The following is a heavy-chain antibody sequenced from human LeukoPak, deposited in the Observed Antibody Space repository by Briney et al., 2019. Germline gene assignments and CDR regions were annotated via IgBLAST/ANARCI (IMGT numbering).Heavy chain of an antibody. Sequence: PGGSLRLSCAASGFTFSEYYMSWIRQAPGKGLERVSYIRSSGSTIYYAYSVKGRFTISRDNTKNSLYLQMNSLRAEYTAVYYCARVREDAFDIWGQGTMVTVSS. J-gene: IGHJ3*02. D-gene: IGHD5-24*01. CDR1: GFTFSEYY. CDR2: IRSSGSTI. CDR3: ARVREDAFDI. V-gene: IGHV3-11*01.